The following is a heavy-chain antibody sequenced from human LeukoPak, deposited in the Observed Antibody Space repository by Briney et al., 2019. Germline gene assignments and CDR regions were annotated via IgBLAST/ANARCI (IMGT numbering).Heavy chain of an antibody. CDR2: IHHSGRT. J-gene: IGHJ3*02. Sequence: PSETLSLTCAVSGGSLSAYYWSWIRQPPGEGLEWIGEIHHSGRTNYNPSLKSRLTISLDTSKNQFSLKLSSVTAADTAVYYCARNCGGDCYGAFDIWGQGTMVTVSS. CDR1: GGSLSAYY. D-gene: IGHD2-21*02. V-gene: IGHV4-34*01. CDR3: ARNCGGDCYGAFDI.